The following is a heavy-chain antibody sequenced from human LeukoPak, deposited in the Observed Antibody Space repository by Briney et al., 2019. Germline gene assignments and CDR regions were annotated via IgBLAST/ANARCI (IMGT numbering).Heavy chain of an antibody. J-gene: IGHJ4*02. Sequence: GGSLRLSCAASGFTFSSYSMNWVRQAPGKGLVWVSRIKPDGSDTNYADSVKGRFTISRDNAKNTVYLQMNSLRAEDTAVYYCAKEKKYYYDGSGYPGYDYWGQGTLVTVSS. CDR3: AKEKKYYYDGSGYPGYDY. CDR2: IKPDGSDT. D-gene: IGHD3-22*01. V-gene: IGHV3-74*01. CDR1: GFTFSSYS.